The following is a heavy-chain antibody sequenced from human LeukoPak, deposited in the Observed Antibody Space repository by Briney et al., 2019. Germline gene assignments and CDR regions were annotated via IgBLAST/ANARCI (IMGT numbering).Heavy chain of an antibody. CDR3: AKRGTSVTWDYFDY. CDR2: IYYGGNT. CDR1: GASISGTSFY. J-gene: IGHJ4*02. D-gene: IGHD4-17*01. V-gene: IGHV4-39*01. Sequence: PSETLSLTCTVSGASISGTSFYWGWIRQPPGKGLEWIGNIYYGGNTYYNPSLKSRVTISVDSSKNQFSLKLSSVTAADTAVYYCAKRGTSVTWDYFDYWGQGTQVTISS.